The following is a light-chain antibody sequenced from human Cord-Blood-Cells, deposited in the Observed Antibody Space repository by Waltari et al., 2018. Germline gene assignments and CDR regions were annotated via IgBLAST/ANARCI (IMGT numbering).Light chain of an antibody. CDR1: QSVCSN. CDR3: QQYNNWPPWT. CDR2: GAS. Sequence: EMGSPQSPATLSVSPGERATLPCRASQSVCSNLAWYQQKPGQAPRLLIYGASTRATGIPARFSGSGSGTEFTLTISSLQSEDFAVYYCQQYNNWPPWTFGQGTKVEIK. J-gene: IGKJ1*01. V-gene: IGKV3-15*01.